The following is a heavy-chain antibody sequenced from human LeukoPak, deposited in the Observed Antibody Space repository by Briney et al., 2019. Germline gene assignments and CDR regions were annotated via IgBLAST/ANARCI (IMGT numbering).Heavy chain of an antibody. J-gene: IGHJ4*02. D-gene: IGHD2-15*01. CDR3: AKLCSGGSCYWNY. CDR1: GFTFSSYA. Sequence: EGSLRLSCSASGFTFSSYAMSWVRQAPGKGLEWVSGISASGGSTDYADSVKGRFTISRDNSKNTLYLQMNSLRAEDTAVYYCAKLCSGGSCYWNYWGQGTLVTVSS. V-gene: IGHV3-23*01. CDR2: ISASGGST.